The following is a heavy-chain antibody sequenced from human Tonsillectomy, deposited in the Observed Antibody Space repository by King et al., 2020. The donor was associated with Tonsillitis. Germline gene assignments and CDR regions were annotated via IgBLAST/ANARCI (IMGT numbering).Heavy chain of an antibody. V-gene: IGHV5-51*01. CDR3: ASSRLDTYYYYGMDV. Sequence: QLVQSGAEVKKPGESLKISCKGSGYSFTSYWIGWVRQMPGKGMEWMGIIYPGDSDTRYSPSFQGQVTISADKSIRTAYLQWSSLKASDTAMYYCASSRLDTYYYYGMDVWAEGTTVTAPS. D-gene: IGHD5-18*01. CDR2: IYPGDSDT. J-gene: IGHJ6*02. CDR1: GYSFTSYW.